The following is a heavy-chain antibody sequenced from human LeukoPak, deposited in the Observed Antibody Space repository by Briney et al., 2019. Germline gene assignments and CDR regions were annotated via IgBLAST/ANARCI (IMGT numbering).Heavy chain of an antibody. CDR2: ISGNGGST. Sequence: GGSLRLSCSASGFTFSSYAMRWVRQAPGKGLEYVSGISGNGGSTNYEDSVKGRFTISRDNSKNTLYPQMSSLRAEDTAVYYCVRGHSSSSNYFDYWGLGCLVTVSS. D-gene: IGHD6-6*01. CDR3: VRGHSSSSNYFDY. J-gene: IGHJ4*02. V-gene: IGHV3-64D*09. CDR1: GFTFSSYA.